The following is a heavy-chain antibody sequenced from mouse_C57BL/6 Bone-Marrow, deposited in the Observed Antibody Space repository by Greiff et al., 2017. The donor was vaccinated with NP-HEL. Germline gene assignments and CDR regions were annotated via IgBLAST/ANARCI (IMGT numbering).Heavy chain of an antibody. CDR2: IYPGSGNT. J-gene: IGHJ2*01. V-gene: IGHV1-76*01. D-gene: IGHD1-1*01. CDR3: ALGTLYYFDY. Sequence: QVQLKESGAELVRPGASVKLSCKASGYTFTDYYINWVKQRPGQGLEWIARIYPGSGNTYYNEKFKGKATLTAEKSSSTAYMQLSSLTSEDSAVYFCALGTLYYFDYWGQGTTLTVSS. CDR1: GYTFTDYY.